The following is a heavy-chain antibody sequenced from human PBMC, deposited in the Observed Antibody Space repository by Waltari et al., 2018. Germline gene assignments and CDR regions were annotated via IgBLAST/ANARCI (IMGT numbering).Heavy chain of an antibody. CDR2: IYYSGST. J-gene: IGHJ4*02. CDR1: GGSISSRSYY. V-gene: IGHV4-39*01. Sequence: QLQLQESGPGLVKPSETLSLTCTVSGGSISSRSYYWGWHRQPPGKGLEWIGSIYYSGSTYYNPSLKSRVTISVDTSKNQFSLKLSSVTAADTAVYYCARHRIAVADFDYWGQGTLVTVSS. CDR3: ARHRIAVADFDY. D-gene: IGHD6-19*01.